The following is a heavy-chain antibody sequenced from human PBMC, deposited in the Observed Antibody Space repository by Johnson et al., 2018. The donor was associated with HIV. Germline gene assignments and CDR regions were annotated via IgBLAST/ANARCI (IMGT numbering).Heavy chain of an antibody. J-gene: IGHJ3*02. V-gene: IGHV3-7*05. CDR1: GFTFSSYW. D-gene: IGHD6-13*01. CDR3: ARESLPGYSSSNDAFDI. CDR2: IKQDGSEK. Sequence: VQLVESVGGLVQPGGSLRLSCAASGFTFSSYWMSWVRQAPGKGLEWVANIKQDGSEKYYVDSVKGRFTISRDNAKNSLYLQMNSLRAEDTAVYYCARESLPGYSSSNDAFDIWGQGTMVTVSS.